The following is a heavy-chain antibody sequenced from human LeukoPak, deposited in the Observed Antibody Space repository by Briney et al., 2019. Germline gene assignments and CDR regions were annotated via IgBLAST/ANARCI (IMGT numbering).Heavy chain of an antibody. CDR3: ARNADGSGNLLPFYFDY. D-gene: IGHD3-10*01. CDR1: GGSINYYY. V-gene: IGHV4-59*12. Sequence: PSETLSLTCTVSGGSINYYYWSWIRQPPGKGLEWIGYIYYSGNTNYNPSLKSRVTISVDTSKNQFSLILSSVTAADTAVYYCARNADGSGNLLPFYFDYWGPGTLVTVSS. CDR2: IYYSGNT. J-gene: IGHJ4*02.